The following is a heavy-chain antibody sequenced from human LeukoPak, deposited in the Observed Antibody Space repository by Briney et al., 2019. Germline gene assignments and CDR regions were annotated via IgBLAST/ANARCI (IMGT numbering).Heavy chain of an antibody. J-gene: IGHJ5*02. CDR3: ARAKPLTPAIAAAGTTWFDP. CDR1: GGXFSGYY. V-gene: IGHV4-34*01. CDR2: INHSGST. Sequence: SETLSLTCAVYGGXFSGYYWSWIRQPPGKGLEWIGIINHSGSTNYNPSLKSRVTISVDTSKNQFSLKLSSVTAADTAVYYCARAKPLTPAIAAAGTTWFDPWGQGTLVTVSS. D-gene: IGHD6-13*01.